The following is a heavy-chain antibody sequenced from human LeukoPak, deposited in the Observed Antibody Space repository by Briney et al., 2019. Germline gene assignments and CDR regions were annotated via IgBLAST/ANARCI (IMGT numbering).Heavy chain of an antibody. CDR2: ILYDGNNK. J-gene: IGHJ4*02. CDR1: GFTFSNYG. V-gene: IGHV3-30*18. CDR3: ANVLIPARYGYVREFDY. D-gene: IGHD5-18*01. Sequence: GGSLRLSCAASGFTFSNYGMHWVRQAPGKGLEWVAVILYDGNNKYYADSVKGRFTISSDNSKSTLYLQMNSLRAEDTAVYYCANVLIPARYGYVREFDYLGPGSLVTVSS.